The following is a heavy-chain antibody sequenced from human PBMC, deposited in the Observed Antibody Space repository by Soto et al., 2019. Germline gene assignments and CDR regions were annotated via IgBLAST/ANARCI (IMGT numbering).Heavy chain of an antibody. Sequence: PGGSLRLSCAASGFTFSSHAMSWVRQAPGEGLEWVSGVTGSGSSTFYADSVKGRFTISRDNSKNTLYLQMNSLRAEDTAVYYCAKSPSAVVPNVFDPWGQGTLVIVSS. CDR3: AKSPSAVVPNVFDP. D-gene: IGHD6-19*01. V-gene: IGHV3-23*01. J-gene: IGHJ5*02. CDR2: VTGSGSST. CDR1: GFTFSSHA.